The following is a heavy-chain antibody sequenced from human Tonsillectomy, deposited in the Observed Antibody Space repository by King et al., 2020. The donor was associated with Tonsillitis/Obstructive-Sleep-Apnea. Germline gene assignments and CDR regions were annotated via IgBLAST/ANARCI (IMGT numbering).Heavy chain of an antibody. V-gene: IGHV3-23*04. D-gene: IGHD3-10*01. Sequence: VQLVESGGGLVQPGGSLRLSCAASGFTFSNYDMNWVRQAPGKGLEWVSAISGSGGSTNYADSVKGRFTISRENSKNTLYLQINSLRAEDTAVYYCAKSMGVVRGVINYFYYGMDVWGQGTTVTVS. CDR3: AKSMGVVRGVINYFYYGMDV. CDR2: ISGSGGST. CDR1: GFTFSNYD. J-gene: IGHJ6*02.